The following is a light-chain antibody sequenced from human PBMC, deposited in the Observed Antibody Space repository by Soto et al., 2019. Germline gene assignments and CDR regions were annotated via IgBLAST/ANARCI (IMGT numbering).Light chain of an antibody. CDR1: QSISNC. Sequence: DIQMTQSTSTLPASVGDRVTINCRASQSISNCLAWYQQKPGTAPKVLIYHASNLQSGVPSRFSGSGSGTEFTLTISSLQPDDFATYYCQQYNSYSLTFGGGTKVAIK. V-gene: IGKV1-5*01. CDR3: QQYNSYSLT. CDR2: HAS. J-gene: IGKJ4*01.